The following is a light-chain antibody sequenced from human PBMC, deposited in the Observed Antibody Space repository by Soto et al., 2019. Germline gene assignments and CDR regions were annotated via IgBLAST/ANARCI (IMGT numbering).Light chain of an antibody. Sequence: QSALTQPASMSGSPGQSITISCTGSSTDVGGYNSVSWYQQHPGKAPKLMIYDVTNRPSGVSDRFSDSKSGNTASLTISGLQAEDEADYYCCSYTNINTNVFGTGTKLTVL. CDR2: DVT. CDR1: STDVGGYNS. V-gene: IGLV2-14*03. J-gene: IGLJ1*01. CDR3: CSYTNINTNV.